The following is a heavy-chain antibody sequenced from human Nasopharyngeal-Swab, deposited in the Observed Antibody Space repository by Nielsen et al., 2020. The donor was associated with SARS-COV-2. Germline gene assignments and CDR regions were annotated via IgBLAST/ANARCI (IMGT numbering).Heavy chain of an antibody. V-gene: IGHV1-69*13. D-gene: IGHD4-17*01. Sequence: SVKVSCKASGGTFSSYAISWVRQAPGQGLEWMGGIIPIFGTANYAQKFQGRVTITADESTSTAYMELSSLRSEDTAVYYCAGTTVTTPGWDYYYMDVWGKGTTVTVSS. J-gene: IGHJ6*03. CDR2: IIPIFGTA. CDR1: GGTFSSYA. CDR3: AGTTVTTPGWDYYYMDV.